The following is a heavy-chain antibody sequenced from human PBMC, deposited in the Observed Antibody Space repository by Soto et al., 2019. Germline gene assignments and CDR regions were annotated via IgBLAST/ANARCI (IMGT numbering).Heavy chain of an antibody. Sequence: PGGSLRLSCAASGFAFSNYAMHWVRQVPGKGLEWVSSISSTTNYIYYGDSMKGRFTISRDNAKNSLYLEMNSLRAEDTAVYYCARESEDLTSNFDYWGQGTLVTVSS. CDR1: GFAFSNYA. CDR3: ARESEDLTSNFDY. V-gene: IGHV3-21*06. CDR2: ISSTTNYI. J-gene: IGHJ4*02.